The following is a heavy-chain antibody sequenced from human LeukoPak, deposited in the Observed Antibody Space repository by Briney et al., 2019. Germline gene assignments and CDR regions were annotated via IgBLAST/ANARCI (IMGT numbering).Heavy chain of an antibody. V-gene: IGHV3-74*01. CDR3: ARDPYSSSWYGGPYFDY. CDR1: GFTFSSYW. D-gene: IGHD6-13*01. CDR2: ISSDGSST. Sequence: QTGGSLRLSCAASGFTFSSYWMHWVRQAPGKGLGWVSRISSDGSSTSYADSVKGRFTIFRDNAKNTLYLQMNSLRAEDTAVYYCARDPYSSSWYGGPYFDYWGQGTLVTVSS. J-gene: IGHJ4*02.